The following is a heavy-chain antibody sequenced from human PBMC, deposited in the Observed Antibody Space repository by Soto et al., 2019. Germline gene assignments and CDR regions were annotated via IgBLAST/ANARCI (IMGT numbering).Heavy chain of an antibody. Sequence: GGSLRLSCAASGFTFSSYAMHWVRQAPGKGLEWVAVISYDGSNKYYADSVKGRFTISRDNSKNTLYLQMSSLRSEDTAVYYCARFGGMGLDYWGQGTLVTVSS. V-gene: IGHV3-30-3*01. J-gene: IGHJ4*02. CDR2: ISYDGSNK. CDR1: GFTFSSYA. CDR3: ARFGGMGLDY. D-gene: IGHD3-16*01.